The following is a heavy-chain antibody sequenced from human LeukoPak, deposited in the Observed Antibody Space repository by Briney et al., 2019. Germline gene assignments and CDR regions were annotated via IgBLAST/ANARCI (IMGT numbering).Heavy chain of an antibody. Sequence: GGSLRLSCAASGFTFSSFDMHWVRQPTGQGLEWVSTIGTASDTHYPGSVEGRFTLSRDNAKNSLYLQMNSLTAGDTAVYYCARGPPRGKYYYMDVWGKGTTVTVSS. CDR1: GFTFSSFD. CDR3: ARGPPRGKYYYMDV. J-gene: IGHJ6*03. D-gene: IGHD1-1*01. V-gene: IGHV3-13*01. CDR2: IGTASDT.